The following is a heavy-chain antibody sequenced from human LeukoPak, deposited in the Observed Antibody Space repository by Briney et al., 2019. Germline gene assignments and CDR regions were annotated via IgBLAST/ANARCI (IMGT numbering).Heavy chain of an antibody. J-gene: IGHJ4*02. Sequence: SETLSLTCTVSGGSISSYYWSWIRQPAGKGLEWIGRIHTSGSTNYNPSLKSRVTMSVDTSKNQFSLKLSSVTAADTAVYYCARDLNIYDSSGRLDYWGQGTLVTVSS. D-gene: IGHD3-22*01. CDR1: GGSISSYY. CDR3: ARDLNIYDSSGRLDY. CDR2: IHTSGST. V-gene: IGHV4-4*07.